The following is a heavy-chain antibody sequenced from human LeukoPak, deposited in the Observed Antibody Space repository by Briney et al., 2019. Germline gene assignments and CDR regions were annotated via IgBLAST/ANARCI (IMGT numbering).Heavy chain of an antibody. CDR1: GFSLSTSGVG. Sequence: ESGPTLVKPTQTLTLTCTFSGFSLSTSGVGVGWIRQPPGKALEWLALIYWNDDKRYSPSLKSRLTITKDTSKNQVVLTMTNMDPVDTATYYCAHRTTTVVTRAGAFDIWGQGTMVTVSS. CDR2: IYWNDDK. J-gene: IGHJ3*02. V-gene: IGHV2-5*01. D-gene: IGHD4-23*01. CDR3: AHRTTTVVTRAGAFDI.